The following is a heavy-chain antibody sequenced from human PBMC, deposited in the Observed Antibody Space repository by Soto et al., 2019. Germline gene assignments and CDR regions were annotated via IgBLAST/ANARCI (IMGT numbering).Heavy chain of an antibody. J-gene: IGHJ6*02. D-gene: IGHD3-3*01. Sequence: GGSLRLSCAASGFTFSSYAMHWVRQAPGKGLEWVAVISYDGSNKYYADSVKGRFTISRDNSKNTLYLQMNSLRAEDTAVYYCARDGPYDFWSGYFQGYYGMDVWGQGTTVTVSS. CDR1: GFTFSSYA. CDR2: ISYDGSNK. V-gene: IGHV3-30-3*01. CDR3: ARDGPYDFWSGYFQGYYGMDV.